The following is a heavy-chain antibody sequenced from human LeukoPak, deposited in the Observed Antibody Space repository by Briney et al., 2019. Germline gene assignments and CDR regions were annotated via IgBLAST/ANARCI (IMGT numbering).Heavy chain of an antibody. J-gene: IGHJ4*02. V-gene: IGHV3-48*01. D-gene: IGHD2-15*01. CDR1: GFTFSTYS. CDR2: ISSTSGTI. CDR3: ASGYCSAGSCHNFDY. Sequence: GGSPRLSCGASGFTFSTYSMNWVRQAPGKGLEWVSYISSTSGTIYYADSVKGRFTISRDNAKSSLYLQMNSLRAEDTAVYYCASGYCSAGSCHNFDYWGQGTLVTVSS.